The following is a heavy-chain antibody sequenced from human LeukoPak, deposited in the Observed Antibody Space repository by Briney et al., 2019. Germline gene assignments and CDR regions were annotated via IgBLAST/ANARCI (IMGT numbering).Heavy chain of an antibody. Sequence: ASVKVSRKASGYTFTGYYIHWVRQAPGQGLEWMGWINPYSGGTNYAQDFQGRVTMTRDTSINTAYMELSSLRSDDTAVYYCARDDVSNWSSDFDYRGQGTLVTVSS. CDR3: ARDDVSNWSSDFDY. CDR2: INPYSGGT. D-gene: IGHD6-13*01. CDR1: GYTFTGYY. J-gene: IGHJ4*02. V-gene: IGHV1-2*02.